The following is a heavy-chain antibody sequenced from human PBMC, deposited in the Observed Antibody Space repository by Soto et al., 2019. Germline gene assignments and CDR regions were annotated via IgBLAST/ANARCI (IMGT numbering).Heavy chain of an antibody. CDR3: AKDLSPSSSCSGCSCYPEIHAY. CDR2: ISYDGSNK. D-gene: IGHD2-15*01. V-gene: IGHV3-30*18. Sequence: GGSLRLSCAASGLTFSSYGMHWGRQAPGKGLEWVAVISYDGSNKCYADSVKGRFTISRDNSKNTLYLQMNSLRAEDTAVYYCAKDLSPSSSCSGCSCYPEIHAYWGQGTLVTVSS. J-gene: IGHJ1*01. CDR1: GLTFSSYG.